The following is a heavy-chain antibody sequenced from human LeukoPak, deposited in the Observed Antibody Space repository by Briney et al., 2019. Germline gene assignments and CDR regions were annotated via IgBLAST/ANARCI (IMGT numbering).Heavy chain of an antibody. CDR1: GDSISTSSYY. D-gene: IGHD5-24*01. V-gene: IGHV4-39*07. CDR3: ARDGDMGTIENYFEY. CDR2: IYYSGST. Sequence: SETLSLTCTVSGDSISTSSYYWGWIRQPPGKGLEWIGSIYYSGSTHYNPSLKSRVTISVDTSKNQFSLKLRSVTAADTAVYYCARDGDMGTIENYFEYWGQGTLVTVSS. J-gene: IGHJ4*02.